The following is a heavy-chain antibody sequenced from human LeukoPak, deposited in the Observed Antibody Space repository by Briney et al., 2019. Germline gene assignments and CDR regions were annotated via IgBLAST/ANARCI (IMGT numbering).Heavy chain of an antibody. J-gene: IGHJ5*01. CDR1: GFTFCSYI. Sequence: GGSLRHSSADSGFTFCSYIVSCVRQAPGKGLEWVSSISGGSDSTYYADSVKGRCTISRDNSKSMLYLQMNSLRAEDTAIYYCATKRGEGTQLNCMWFDSWGQGPLVTVSS. V-gene: IGHV3-23*01. CDR2: ISGGSDST. CDR3: ATKRGEGTQLNCMWFDS. D-gene: IGHD3-16*01.